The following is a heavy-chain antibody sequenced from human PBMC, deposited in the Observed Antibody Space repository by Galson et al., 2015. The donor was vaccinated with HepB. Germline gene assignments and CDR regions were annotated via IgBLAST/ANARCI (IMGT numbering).Heavy chain of an antibody. Sequence: SLRLSCAASGFTYTYYGFHWVRQAPGKGLEWLAYDGHSGDSYADSVKGRFTTSRDSSKNTLYLLMNSLRVDDTAVYYCARDRHPWHIDYWGQGTLVTVSS. CDR3: ARDRHPWHIDY. J-gene: IGHJ4*02. CDR2: YDGHSGD. D-gene: IGHD5-12*01. CDR1: GFTYTYYG. V-gene: IGHV3-33*01.